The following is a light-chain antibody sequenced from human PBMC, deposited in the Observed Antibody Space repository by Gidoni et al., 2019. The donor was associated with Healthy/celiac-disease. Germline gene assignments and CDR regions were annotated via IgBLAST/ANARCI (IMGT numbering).Light chain of an antibody. Sequence: DTQISQSLSSLSASVGDRVTITCQASQDISNYLNWYQQKPGKAPKLLIYDASNLETGVPSRFSGSGSGTDFTFTISSLQPEDIATYYCQQYDNLPPYTFXQXTKLEIK. CDR3: QQYDNLPPYT. CDR1: QDISNY. CDR2: DAS. J-gene: IGKJ2*01. V-gene: IGKV1-33*01.